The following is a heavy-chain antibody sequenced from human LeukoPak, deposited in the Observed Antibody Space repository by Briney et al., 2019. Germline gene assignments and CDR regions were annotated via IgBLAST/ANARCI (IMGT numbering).Heavy chain of an antibody. CDR1: GYTFTGYY. CDR2: INPNSGGT. V-gene: IGHV1-2*02. Sequence: ASVTVSCKASGYTFTGYYLHRVRQAPGQGLEWMGWINPNSGGTNYAQKLQGRVTMTTDTSMNTAYMELRSLRSDDTAVYYCATEGGWQPTDYGDHVYWGEGTLVTASS. J-gene: IGHJ1*01. CDR3: ATEGGWQPTDYGDHVY. D-gene: IGHD4-17*01.